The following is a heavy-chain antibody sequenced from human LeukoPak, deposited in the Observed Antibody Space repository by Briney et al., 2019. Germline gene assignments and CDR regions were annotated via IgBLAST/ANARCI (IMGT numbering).Heavy chain of an antibody. CDR2: IYYSGST. Sequence: PSETLSLTCTVSVGSISSYYWSWIRQPPWKGLEWIGYIYYSGSTNYNPSLKSRVTISVDTSKNQFSLKLSSVTAADTAVYYCARERRWGTFDYWGQGTLVTVSS. V-gene: IGHV4-59*01. J-gene: IGHJ4*02. CDR1: VGSISSYY. CDR3: ARERRWGTFDY. D-gene: IGHD7-27*01.